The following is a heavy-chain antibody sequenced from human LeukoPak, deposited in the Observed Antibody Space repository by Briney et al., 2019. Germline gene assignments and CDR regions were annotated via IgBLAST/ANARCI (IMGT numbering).Heavy chain of an antibody. D-gene: IGHD3-10*01. J-gene: IGHJ4*02. CDR3: AKVRFGVTARYYFDY. CDR1: GFTFSSYA. Sequence: PGGSLRLSCAASGFTFSSYAMSWVRQAPGKGLEWVSAVSGSGGRTYYGDSVKGRFTISRDTSKNTLYLQMNSLRAEDTAVYYCAKVRFGVTARYYFDYWGQGTLVTVSS. CDR2: VSGSGGRT. V-gene: IGHV3-23*01.